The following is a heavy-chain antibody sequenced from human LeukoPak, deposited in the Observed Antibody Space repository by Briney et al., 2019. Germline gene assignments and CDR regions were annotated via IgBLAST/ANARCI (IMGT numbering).Heavy chain of an antibody. CDR2: INHSGST. CDR3: ASRQMGLWRGAFDI. CDR1: GGSFSGYY. V-gene: IGHV4-34*01. J-gene: IGHJ3*02. Sequence: SETLSLTCAVYGGSFSGYYWSWIRQPPGKGLEWIGEINHSGSTNYNPSLKSRVTISVDTSKNQFSLKLGSATAADTAVYYCASRQMGLWRGAFDIWGQGTMVTVSS. D-gene: IGHD3-10*01.